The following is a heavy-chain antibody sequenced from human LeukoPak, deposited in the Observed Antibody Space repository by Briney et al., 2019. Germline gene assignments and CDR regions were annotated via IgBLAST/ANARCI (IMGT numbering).Heavy chain of an antibody. D-gene: IGHD3-22*01. CDR3: AGGGRETYDSSGYSLVGYFDY. CDR1: GGSFSGYY. CDR2: INHSGST. J-gene: IGHJ4*02. Sequence: PSETLSLTCAVYGGSFSGYYWSWIRQPPGKGLEWIGEINHSGSTNYNPSLKSRVTISVDTSKNQFSLKLSSVTAADTAVYYRAGGGRETYDSSGYSLVGYFDYWGQGTLVTVSS. V-gene: IGHV4-34*01.